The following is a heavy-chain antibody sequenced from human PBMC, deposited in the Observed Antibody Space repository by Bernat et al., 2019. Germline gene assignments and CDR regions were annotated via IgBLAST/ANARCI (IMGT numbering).Heavy chain of an antibody. Sequence: EVQLVESGGGLVQPGGSLRLSCAASGFTVSSNYMSWVRQAPGKGLEWVSVNYSGGSTYYADSVKGRFTISRDNSKNTLYLQMNSLRAEDTAVYYCARSSYYYGSGSYWGFDYWGQGTLVTVSS. D-gene: IGHD3-10*01. CDR2: NYSGGST. J-gene: IGHJ4*02. V-gene: IGHV3-66*01. CDR3: ARSSYYYGSGSYWGFDY. CDR1: GFTVSSNY.